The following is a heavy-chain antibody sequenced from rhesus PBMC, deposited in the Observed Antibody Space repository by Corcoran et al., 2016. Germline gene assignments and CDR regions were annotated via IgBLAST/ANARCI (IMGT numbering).Heavy chain of an antibody. CDR2: MDGNSAHT. V-gene: IGHV4-73*01. CDR1: GGSISGFYF. D-gene: IGHD6S26*01. Sequence: QVKLQQWGEGLMKPSETLSLTCAVYGGSISGFYFWTWIRRAPGKGLEWIGNMDGNSAHTNYSHTLKNRVTISKDTFKNQLSLRLYSVTAADTAAYYCARGASGWSDNSLDVWGPGVLVTVSS. J-gene: IGHJ5-2*01. CDR3: ARGASGWSDNSLDV.